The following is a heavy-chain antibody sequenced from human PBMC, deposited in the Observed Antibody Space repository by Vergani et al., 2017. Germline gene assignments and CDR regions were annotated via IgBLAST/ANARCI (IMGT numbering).Heavy chain of an antibody. J-gene: IGHJ4*02. V-gene: IGHV4-38-2*01. CDR2: IYHSGST. CDR1: GYSISSGYY. D-gene: IGHD3-22*01. Sequence: QVQLQESGPELVKPSETLSLTCAVSGYSISSGYYWGWIRQPPGKGLEWIGSIYHSGSTYYNPSLKSRVTISVDTSQNQFSLKLSSVTAADTAVYYCARQTYDSSGYFDYWGQGTLVTVSS. CDR3: ARQTYDSSGYFDY.